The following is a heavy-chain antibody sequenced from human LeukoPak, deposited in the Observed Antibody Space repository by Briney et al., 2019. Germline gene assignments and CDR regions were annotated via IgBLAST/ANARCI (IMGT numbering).Heavy chain of an antibody. J-gene: IGHJ3*01. Sequence: SETLSLTCNVSGGSISISKFYWGWIRQPLGKKLEWIGHLYHSGSTYYNLSLKSRVTLSVDTSKNQFSLKLTSVTAADTAVYYCARLAFTPYGFDVWGQGATVIVSS. CDR1: GGSISISKFY. V-gene: IGHV4-39*01. CDR2: LYHSGST. D-gene: IGHD4-17*01. CDR3: ARLAFTPYGFDV.